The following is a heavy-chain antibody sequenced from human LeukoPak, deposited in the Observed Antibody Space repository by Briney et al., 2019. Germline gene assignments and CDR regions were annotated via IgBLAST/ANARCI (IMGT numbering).Heavy chain of an antibody. V-gene: IGHV3-48*01. CDR3: ARDLQVWAYYFDY. Sequence: GGSLRLSCAASGSTFSTYGMSWVRQAPGKGLEWVSYISSSSSNIYYADSVRGRFTVSRDNAKKSLYLQMNSLRAEDTAVYYCARDLQVWAYYFDYWGQGTLVTVSS. D-gene: IGHD3-16*01. CDR1: GSTFSTYG. CDR2: ISSSSSNI. J-gene: IGHJ4*02.